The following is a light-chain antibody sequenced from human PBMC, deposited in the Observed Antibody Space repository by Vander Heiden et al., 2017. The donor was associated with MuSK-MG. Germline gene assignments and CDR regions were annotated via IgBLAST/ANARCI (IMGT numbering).Light chain of an antibody. CDR1: SSDVGGYNY. CDR2: DVS. J-gene: IGLJ3*02. Sequence: QSALTQPRAVSGSPGQSVNISCTRTSSDVGGYNYVSWYQQHPGKAPKLMIYDVSKRPSGVPDRFSGSKSGNTASLTISGLQAEDEADYYCCSYAGSYTWVFGGGTKLTVL. CDR3: CSYAGSYTWV. V-gene: IGLV2-11*01.